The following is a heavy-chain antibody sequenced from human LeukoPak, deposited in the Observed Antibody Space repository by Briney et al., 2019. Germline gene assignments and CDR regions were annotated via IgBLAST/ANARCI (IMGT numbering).Heavy chain of an antibody. J-gene: IGHJ5*02. D-gene: IGHD6-13*01. CDR3: AKDGYSSSFYNWFDP. V-gene: IGHV3-23*01. CDR1: GFTFSSYA. Sequence: HPGGSLRLSCAASGFTFSSYAMSWVRQAPGKGLEWVSAISGSGGSTYYADSVKGRFTISRDNSKNTLYLQMNSLRAEDTAVYYCAKDGYSSSFYNWFDPWGQGTLVTVSS. CDR2: ISGSGGST.